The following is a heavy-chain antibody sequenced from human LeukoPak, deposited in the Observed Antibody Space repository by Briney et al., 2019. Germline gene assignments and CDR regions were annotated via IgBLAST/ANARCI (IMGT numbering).Heavy chain of an antibody. D-gene: IGHD6-13*01. CDR2: INPSGGST. J-gene: IGHJ4*02. V-gene: IGHV1-46*01. CDR3: ARDPAAAADNWEYYFDY. Sequence: ASVMVSCKASGYTFTSYYMHWVRQAPGQGLEWMGIINPSGGSTSYAQKFQGRVTMTRDTSTSTVYMELSSLRSEDTAVYYCARDPAAAADNWEYYFDYWGQGTLVTVSS. CDR1: GYTFTSYY.